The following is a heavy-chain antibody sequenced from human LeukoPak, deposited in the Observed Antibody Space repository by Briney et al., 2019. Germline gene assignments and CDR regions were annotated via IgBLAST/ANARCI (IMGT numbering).Heavy chain of an antibody. CDR3: ARVLITYYYGSGSYPDSYYYYYMDV. Sequence: ASVKVSCKASGYTFTSYGISWVRQAPGQGLEWMGWISAYNGNTNYAQKLQGRVTMTTDTPTSTAYMELRSLRSDDTAVYYCARVLITYYYGSGSYPDSYYYYYMDVWGKGTTVTVSS. D-gene: IGHD3-10*01. CDR2: ISAYNGNT. V-gene: IGHV1-18*01. CDR1: GYTFTSYG. J-gene: IGHJ6*03.